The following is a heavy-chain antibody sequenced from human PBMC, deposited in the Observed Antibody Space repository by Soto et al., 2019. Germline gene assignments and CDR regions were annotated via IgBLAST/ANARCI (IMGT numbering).Heavy chain of an antibody. J-gene: IGHJ5*02. CDR2: IYYSGST. CDR1: GGSISSSSYY. CDR3: ARRASWFDP. Sequence: SETLSLTCTVSGGSISSSSYYWGWIRQPPGKGLEWIGSIYYSGSTYYNPSLKSRVTISVDTSKNQFSLKLSSVTAADTAVYYCARRASWFDPWGQGTLVTVS. V-gene: IGHV4-39*01.